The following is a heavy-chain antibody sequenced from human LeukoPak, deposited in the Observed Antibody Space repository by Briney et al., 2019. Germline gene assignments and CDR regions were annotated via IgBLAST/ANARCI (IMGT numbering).Heavy chain of an antibody. Sequence: AGGSLRLSCAASGFTFSSYAMSWVRQAPGKGLEWVSAISGSGGSTYYADSVKGRFTISRDNSKNTLYLQMNSLRAEDTAVYYCAKAHYDYVWESYRGPEADAFDIWGQGTMVTVSS. CDR1: GFTFSSYA. CDR3: AKAHYDYVWESYRGPEADAFDI. J-gene: IGHJ3*02. CDR2: ISGSGGST. D-gene: IGHD3-16*02. V-gene: IGHV3-23*01.